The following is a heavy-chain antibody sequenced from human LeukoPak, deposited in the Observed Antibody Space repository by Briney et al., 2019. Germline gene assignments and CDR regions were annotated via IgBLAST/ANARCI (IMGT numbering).Heavy chain of an antibody. CDR2: IHSGGST. Sequence: GGSLRLSCAASGFTVSSNYMSWVRQAPGKGLEWVSVIHSGGSTYYADSVKGRFTISRDNSKNTLYLQMNSLRAEDTAVYYCARDHGRGSYFYYYGMDAWGQGTTVTVSS. V-gene: IGHV3-53*01. CDR3: ARDHGRGSYFYYYGMDA. D-gene: IGHD1-26*01. CDR1: GFTVSSNY. J-gene: IGHJ6*02.